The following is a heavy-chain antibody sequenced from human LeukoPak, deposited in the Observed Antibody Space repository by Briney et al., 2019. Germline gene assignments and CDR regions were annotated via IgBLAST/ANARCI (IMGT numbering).Heavy chain of an antibody. V-gene: IGHV3-66*01. Sequence: GGSLRLSCAASGFTVSSDHMSWVRQAPGKGLEWVSVIYSGGSTNYADSVKGRFTISRDNSKNTLDLQMNSLRAEDTAVYYCARAGSGSYFAWDNWFDPWGQGTLVTVSS. CDR3: ARAGSGSYFAWDNWFDP. CDR1: GFTVSSDH. J-gene: IGHJ5*02. D-gene: IGHD1-26*01. CDR2: IYSGGST.